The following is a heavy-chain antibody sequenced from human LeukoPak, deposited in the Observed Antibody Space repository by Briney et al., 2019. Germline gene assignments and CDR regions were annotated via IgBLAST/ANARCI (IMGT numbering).Heavy chain of an antibody. J-gene: IGHJ4*02. CDR1: GFTFSSYA. D-gene: IGHD6-13*01. Sequence: PGGSLRLSCAASGFTFSSYAMSWVRQAPGKGLEWASAISGSGGSTYYADSVKGRFTISRDNSKNTLYLQMNSLRAEDTAVYYCAKVPRDPRAAGLDYWGQGTLVTVSS. V-gene: IGHV3-23*01. CDR3: AKVPRDPRAAGLDY. CDR2: ISGSGGST.